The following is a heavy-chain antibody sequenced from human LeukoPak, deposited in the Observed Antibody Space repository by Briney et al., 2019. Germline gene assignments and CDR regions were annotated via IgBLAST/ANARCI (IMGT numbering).Heavy chain of an antibody. CDR2: IYTSGST. D-gene: IGHD3-10*01. V-gene: IGHV4-4*07. J-gene: IGHJ3*02. CDR1: GGSISSYY. Sequence: SETLSLTCTVSGGSISSYYWSWIRQPAGKGLEWIGRIYTSGSTNYNPSLKSRVTMSVDTSKNQFSLKLSSVTAADTAVYYCPRAVRGVIINNDAFDIWGQGTMVTVSS. CDR3: PRAVRGVIINNDAFDI.